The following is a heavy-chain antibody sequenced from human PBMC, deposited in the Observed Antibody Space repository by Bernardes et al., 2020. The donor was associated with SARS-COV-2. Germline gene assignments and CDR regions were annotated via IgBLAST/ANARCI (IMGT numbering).Heavy chain of an antibody. J-gene: IGHJ6*02. V-gene: IGHV4-31*01. D-gene: IGHD3-10*01. CDR3: ARGGMELLWFGESYYYYGMDV. Sequence: SETLSLTCTVSGGSISSGGYYWSWIRQHPGKGLEWIGYIYYSGSTYYNPSLKSLVTISVDTSKNQFSLKLSSVTAADTAVYYCARGGMELLWFGESYYYYGMDVWGQGTTVTVSS. CDR1: GGSISSGGYY. CDR2: IYYSGST.